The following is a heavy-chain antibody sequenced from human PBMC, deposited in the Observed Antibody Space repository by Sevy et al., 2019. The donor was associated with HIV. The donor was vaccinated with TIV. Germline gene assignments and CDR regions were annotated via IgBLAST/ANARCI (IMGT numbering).Heavy chain of an antibody. CDR3: TTDTGVHFHH. D-gene: IGHD1-1*01. CDR1: GFTFNSAW. Sequence: GGSLRLSCTASGFTFNSAWMSWVRQAPGKGLEWVGRIKSKTDGGTTDYGAPVKGRFTTSRDDSKKTLYLQMNRLKTEDTAVYYCTTDTGVHFHHWGQGTLVTVSS. J-gene: IGHJ1*01. CDR2: IKSKTDGGTT. V-gene: IGHV3-15*01.